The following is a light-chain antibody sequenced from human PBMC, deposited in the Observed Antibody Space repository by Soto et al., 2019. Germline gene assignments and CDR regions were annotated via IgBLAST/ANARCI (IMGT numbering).Light chain of an antibody. CDR3: QQYNSWIT. J-gene: IGKJ5*01. CDR1: QSISSW. CDR2: DAS. Sequence: DIQITQSPSTLSASVGDRVTITCRASQSISSWLAWYQQKPGKAPKLLIYDASSLESGVPSRFSGSGSGTEFTLTISSLQPDDFATYYCQQYNSWITFGQGTRLEIK. V-gene: IGKV1-5*01.